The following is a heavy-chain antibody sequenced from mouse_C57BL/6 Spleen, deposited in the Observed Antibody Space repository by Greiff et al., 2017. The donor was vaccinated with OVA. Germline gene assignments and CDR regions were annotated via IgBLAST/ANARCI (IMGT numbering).Heavy chain of an antibody. D-gene: IGHD2-1*01. J-gene: IGHJ2*01. CDR2: ILTGSGST. CDR3: ARPPQCYYGKRFDT. V-gene: IGHV1-9*01. CDR1: GYTFTGYW. Sequence: QVQLQQSGAELLKPGASVKLSCKATGYTFTGYWLEWVKQRPGHGLEWIGEILTGSGSTNYNEKFKGKATFTADTSSNTAYMQLSSLTTEDSAIYYMARPPQCYYGKRFDTWGQGTTLTVSS.